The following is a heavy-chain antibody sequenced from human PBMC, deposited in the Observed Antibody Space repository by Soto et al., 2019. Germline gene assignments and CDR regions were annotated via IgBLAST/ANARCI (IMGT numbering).Heavy chain of an antibody. CDR3: ARVSIKNRYCSRTSCPPNYYYYGMDV. Sequence: SETLSLTCAVYGGSFSGYYWSWIRQPPGKGLEWIGEINHSGSTNYNPSLKSRVTISVDTSKNQFSLKLSSVTAADTAVYYCARVSIKNRYCSRTSCPPNYYYYGMDVWGLGTTVTVS. J-gene: IGHJ6*02. CDR1: GGSFSGYY. D-gene: IGHD2-2*01. V-gene: IGHV4-34*01. CDR2: INHSGST.